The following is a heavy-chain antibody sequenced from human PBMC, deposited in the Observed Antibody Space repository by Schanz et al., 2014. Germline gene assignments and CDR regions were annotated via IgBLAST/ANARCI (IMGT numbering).Heavy chain of an antibody. V-gene: IGHV3-66*01. D-gene: IGHD6-6*01. J-gene: IGHJ6*02. CDR1: GFTVSSNY. Sequence: EVQLVESGGGLVQPGGSLRLSCAASGFTVSSNYMSWVRQAPGKGLEWVSITYSGGSTYYADSVKGRFTISRDNSKNTLYLQMNSLRAEDTAVYYCARGYSSSMDVWGQGTTXTVSS. CDR2: TYSGGST. CDR3: ARGYSSSMDV.